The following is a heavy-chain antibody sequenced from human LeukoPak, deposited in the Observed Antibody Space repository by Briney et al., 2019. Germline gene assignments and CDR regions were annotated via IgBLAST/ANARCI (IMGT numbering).Heavy chain of an antibody. CDR1: GGAISSGDYY. CDR2: IYYSGST. CDR3: ARSVRDTYCSSTSCPLLFDY. Sequence: SQTLSLTCTVSGGAISSGDYYWSWIRQPSGKGLEWIGYIYYSGSTYYNPSLKSRVTISVDTSKNQFSLKLSSVTAADTAVYYCARSVRDTYCSSTSCPLLFDYWGQGTLVIVSS. D-gene: IGHD2-2*01. V-gene: IGHV4-30-4*01. J-gene: IGHJ4*02.